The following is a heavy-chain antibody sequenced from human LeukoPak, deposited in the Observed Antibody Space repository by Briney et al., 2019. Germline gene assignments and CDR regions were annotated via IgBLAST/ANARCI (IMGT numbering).Heavy chain of an antibody. J-gene: IGHJ5*01. CDR1: GFTFSSYW. CDR2: IKQDGSEK. V-gene: IGHV3-7*03. CDR3: AKDPLWDYGDTQNWFDS. D-gene: IGHD4-17*01. Sequence: PGGSLRLSCAASGFTFSSYWMSWVRQAPGKGLEWVANIKQDGSEKYYVDSVKGRFTISRDNAKNSLYLQMNSLRAEDTAVYYCAKDPLWDYGDTQNWFDSWGQGTLVTVSS.